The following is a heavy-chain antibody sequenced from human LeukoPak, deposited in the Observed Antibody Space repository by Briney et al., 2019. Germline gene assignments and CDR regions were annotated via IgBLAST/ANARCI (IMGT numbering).Heavy chain of an antibody. Sequence: SETPSLTCSVSGYSISSGYDWGWIRQPREKGLGWIASIHFSGATYYNPSFKSRAAISLDMSTNHVSLKLSSVTAEATAIYYCSRDWSGGPLDLWGQGTQVIVSS. V-gene: IGHV4-38-2*02. CDR2: IHFSGAT. CDR3: SRDWSGGPLDL. CDR1: GYSISSGYD. D-gene: IGHD1-1*01. J-gene: IGHJ5*02.